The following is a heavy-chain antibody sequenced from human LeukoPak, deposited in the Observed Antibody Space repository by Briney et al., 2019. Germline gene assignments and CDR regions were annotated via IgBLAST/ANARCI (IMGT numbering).Heavy chain of an antibody. Sequence: GESLKISCKGSGYSFTSYWIGWVRQMPGKGLEWMGIIYPGDSDTRYSPSFQGQVTISADKSISTAYLQWSSLKASDTAMYYCAASYYYDSSGDHYFDYWGQGTLVTVSS. V-gene: IGHV5-51*01. CDR3: AASYYYDSSGDHYFDY. CDR2: IYPGDSDT. J-gene: IGHJ4*02. CDR1: GYSFTSYW. D-gene: IGHD3-22*01.